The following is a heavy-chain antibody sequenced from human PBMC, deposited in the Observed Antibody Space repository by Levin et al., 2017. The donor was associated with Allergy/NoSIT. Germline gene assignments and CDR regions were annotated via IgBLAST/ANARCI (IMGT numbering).Heavy chain of an antibody. CDR2: ISPYTGDT. CDR1: GFSFTSFA. J-gene: IGHJ3*01. V-gene: IGHV1-18*01. D-gene: IGHD2-8*01. Sequence: ASVKVSCKASGFSFTSFAFTWVRQAPGQGLEWMGWISPYTGDTKFAQKLQDRVSMTTDTPTSTVYMELRNLTSDETAVYYCAREMAETAADTFDVWGQGTMVIVSS. CDR3: AREMAETAADTFDV.